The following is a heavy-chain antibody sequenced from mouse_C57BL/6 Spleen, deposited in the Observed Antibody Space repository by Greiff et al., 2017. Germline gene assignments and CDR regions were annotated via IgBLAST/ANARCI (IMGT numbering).Heavy chain of an antibody. CDR1: GFTFSDYG. Sequence: EVKLMESGGGLVKPGGSLKLSCAASGFTFSDYGMHWVRQAPEKGLEWVAYISSGSSTIYYADTVKGRFTISRDNATNTLFLQMTSLRSEDTAMYYGARPYYYGSSYYFDYWGQGTTLTVSS. CDR2: ISSGSSTI. D-gene: IGHD1-1*01. CDR3: ARPYYYGSSYYFDY. V-gene: IGHV5-17*01. J-gene: IGHJ2*01.